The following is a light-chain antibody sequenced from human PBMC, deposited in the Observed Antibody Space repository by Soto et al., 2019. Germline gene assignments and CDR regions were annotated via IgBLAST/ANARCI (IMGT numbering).Light chain of an antibody. J-gene: IGKJ1*01. CDR2: WAS. CDR3: QQYYSIHPR. V-gene: IGKV4-1*01. CDR1: QSVLYSSNNKNY. Sequence: DIVMTQSPDSLAVSLGERATINCKSSQSVLYSSNNKNYLAWYQQKPGQPPKLLIYWASTRESGVPDRFSGSGSGTDFSLSISRLQAEDVAVYYCQQYYSIHPRFGQATKVDIK.